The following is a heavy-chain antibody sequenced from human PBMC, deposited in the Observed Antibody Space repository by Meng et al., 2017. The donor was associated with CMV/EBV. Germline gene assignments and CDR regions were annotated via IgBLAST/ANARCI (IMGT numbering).Heavy chain of an antibody. Sequence: ASVKVSCKASGYTFTTYDLNWVRQAPGQGLEWMGWMNPNSGNTGSAQKFQGRVTFSRNTSMNTAYMELSSLRSEDTAVYYCARGHYYCRGISCYSLDYWGQETLVTV. CDR2: MNPNSGNT. D-gene: IGHD2-2*02. J-gene: IGHJ4*02. CDR3: ARGHYYCRGISCYSLDY. CDR1: GYTFTTYD. V-gene: IGHV1-8*03.